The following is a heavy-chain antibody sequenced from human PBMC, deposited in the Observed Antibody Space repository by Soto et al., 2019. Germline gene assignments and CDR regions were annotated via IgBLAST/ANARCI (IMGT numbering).Heavy chain of an antibody. D-gene: IGHD2-15*01. Sequence: PGESLKISCKGSGYSFTSHWISWVRQMPGKGLEWMGRIDPSDSYTNYSPSFQGHVTISADKSISTAYLQWSSLKASDTAMYYCARTVVVVVAATGNYYYYGMDVWGQGTTVTVSS. CDR2: IDPSDSYT. J-gene: IGHJ6*02. V-gene: IGHV5-10-1*01. CDR1: GYSFTSHW. CDR3: ARTVVVVVAATGNYYYYGMDV.